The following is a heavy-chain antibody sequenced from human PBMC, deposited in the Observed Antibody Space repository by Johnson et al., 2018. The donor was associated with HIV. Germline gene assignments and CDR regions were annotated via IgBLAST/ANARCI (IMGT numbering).Heavy chain of an antibody. Sequence: QVQLVESGGGVVQPGRSLRLSCAASGFTFSNYGMHWVRQAPGKGLEWVAVIWYDGSNKYYADSVKGRFTISRDNSKNTLYLQMNSLRPEDTAVYYCAKERRAPRAFDIWGQGTMVTVSS. CDR2: IWYDGSNK. J-gene: IGHJ3*02. CDR1: GFTFSNYG. CDR3: AKERRAPRAFDI. V-gene: IGHV3-30*18.